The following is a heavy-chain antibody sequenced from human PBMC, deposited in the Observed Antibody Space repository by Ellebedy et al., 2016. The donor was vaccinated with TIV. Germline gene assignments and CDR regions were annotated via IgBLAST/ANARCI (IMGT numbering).Heavy chain of an antibody. CDR3: ARDPMGDWSGMDV. V-gene: IGHV6-1*01. J-gene: IGHJ6*02. D-gene: IGHD1-1*01. CDR2: TYYRSQWFI. Sequence: MPSETLSLTCAISGDSVSANNVAWSWVRQSPSRGLEWLGRTYYRSQWFIDYSVSMKGRISFNPDTIKNQVSLQLASVTPDDTGVYYCARDPMGDWSGMDVWGQGTTVTVSS. CDR1: GDSVSANNVA.